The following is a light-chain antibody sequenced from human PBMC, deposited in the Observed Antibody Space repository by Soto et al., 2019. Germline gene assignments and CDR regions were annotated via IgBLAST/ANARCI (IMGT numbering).Light chain of an antibody. CDR3: SSHTHNILV. J-gene: IGLJ2*01. CDR2: EVT. CDR1: SSDDVNYKY. V-gene: IGLV2-14*01. Sequence: QSVLTQPASVSGSPGQSITISCTGISSDDVNYKYGSWYQQRPGTAPKLMIYEVTNRPSGVSDPFSGSTSGNTSSLTISELQAEDEGDYYCSSHTHNILVFGGGTKLTVL.